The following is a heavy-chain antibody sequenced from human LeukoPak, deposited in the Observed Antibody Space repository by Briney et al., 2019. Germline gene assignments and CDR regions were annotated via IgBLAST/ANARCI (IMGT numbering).Heavy chain of an antibody. CDR3: ARDPPPAGPEY. V-gene: IGHV3-53*01. Sequence: GGSLRLSCAASGFTVSNNYMSWVRQAPGKGLEWVSVIYSGGNTYYADSVKGRFTISRDNSKNTLYLQMNSLRAEDTAVYYCARDPPPAGPEYWGQGTLVTVSS. J-gene: IGHJ4*02. CDR1: GFTVSNNY. D-gene: IGHD1-14*01. CDR2: IYSGGNT.